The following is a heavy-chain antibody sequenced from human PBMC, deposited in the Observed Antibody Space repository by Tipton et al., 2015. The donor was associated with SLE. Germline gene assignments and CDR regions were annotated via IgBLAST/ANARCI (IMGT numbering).Heavy chain of an antibody. CDR2: IYYSGST. J-gene: IGHJ3*02. CDR3: ARVRQQLTHDAFDI. D-gene: IGHD6-13*01. CDR1: GGSISSYY. V-gene: IGHV4-59*12. Sequence: LRLSCTVSGGSISSYYWSWIRQPPGKGLEWIGYIYYSGSTNYNPSLKSRVTISVDTSKNQFSLKLSSVTAADTAVYYCARVRQQLTHDAFDIWGQGTMVTVSS.